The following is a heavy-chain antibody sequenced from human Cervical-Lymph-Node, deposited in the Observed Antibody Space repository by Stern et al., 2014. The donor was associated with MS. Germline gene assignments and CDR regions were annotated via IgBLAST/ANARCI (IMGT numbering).Heavy chain of an antibody. CDR2: INADNGKT. V-gene: IGHV1-3*01. CDR3: ARVDSSSRFDP. D-gene: IGHD6-6*01. CDR1: GYTFASYA. Sequence: QLVQSGAEVKKPGASVKVSCKAAGYTFASYALHWVRQAPGQRLEWMGWINADNGKTKFSQKFQGRVTITRDTSASTAYMELSSLRSEDTAVYYCARVDSSSRFDPWGQGTLVIVSS. J-gene: IGHJ5*02.